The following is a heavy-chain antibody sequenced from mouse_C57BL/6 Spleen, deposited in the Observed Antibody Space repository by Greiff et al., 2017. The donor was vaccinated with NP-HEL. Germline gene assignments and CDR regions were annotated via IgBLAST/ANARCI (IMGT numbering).Heavy chain of an antibody. CDR1: GYTFTSYW. Sequence: VQLQQSGAELVRPGTSVKLSCKASGYTFTSYWMHWVKQRPGQGLEWIGVIDPSDSYTNYNQKFKGKATLTVDTSSSTAYMQLSSLTSEDSAVYYCASPFITTVVAPFDYWGQGTTLTVSS. CDR3: ASPFITTVVAPFDY. J-gene: IGHJ2*01. D-gene: IGHD1-1*01. V-gene: IGHV1-59*01. CDR2: IDPSDSYT.